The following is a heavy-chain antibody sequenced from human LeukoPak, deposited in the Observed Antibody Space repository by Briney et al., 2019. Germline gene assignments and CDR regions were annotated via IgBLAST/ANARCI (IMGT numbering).Heavy chain of an antibody. Sequence: GGALRLSCAASGFTFSSYEMNWVRQAPGKGLEWVSYISSSGSTIYYADSVRGRFTITRDNAKNSLYLQMNSLRAEDTAVYYCARDRGLERRRYRGGFDPWGQGTLVTVSS. CDR1: GFTFSSYE. CDR3: ARDRGLERRRYRGGFDP. V-gene: IGHV3-48*03. D-gene: IGHD1-1*01. J-gene: IGHJ5*02. CDR2: ISSSGSTI.